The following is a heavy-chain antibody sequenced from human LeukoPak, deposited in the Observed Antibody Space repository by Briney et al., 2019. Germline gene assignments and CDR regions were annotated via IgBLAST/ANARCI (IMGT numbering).Heavy chain of an antibody. CDR1: GYTFTSYG. D-gene: IGHD2-2*01. J-gene: IGHJ4*02. CDR3: ARDGVGGVVVPAAYY. Sequence: GASVKVSCKASGYTFTSYGISWVRQAPGQGLEWMGWISAYNGNTNYAQKLQGRVTMTTDTSTSTAYMELRSLRSDDTAVYYCARDGVGGVVVPAAYYWGQGTLVTVSS. CDR2: ISAYNGNT. V-gene: IGHV1-18*01.